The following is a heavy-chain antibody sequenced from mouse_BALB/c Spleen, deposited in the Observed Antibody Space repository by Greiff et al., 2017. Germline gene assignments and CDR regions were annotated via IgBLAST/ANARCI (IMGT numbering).Heavy chain of an antibody. CDR3: ARGATVVADYFDY. CDR2: IDPYNGGT. Sequence: LVESGPELVKPGASVKVSCKASGYAFTSYNMYWVKQSHGKSLEWIGYIDPYNGGTSYNQKFKGKATLTVDKSSSTAYMHLNSLTSEDSAVYYCARGATVVADYFDYWGQGTTLTVSS. J-gene: IGHJ2*01. CDR1: GYAFTSYN. V-gene: IGHV1S135*01. D-gene: IGHD1-1*01.